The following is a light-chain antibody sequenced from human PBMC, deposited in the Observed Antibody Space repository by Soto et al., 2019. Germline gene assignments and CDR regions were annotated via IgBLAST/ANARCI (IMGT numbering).Light chain of an antibody. J-gene: IGKJ1*01. CDR3: LQALQTPWA. Sequence: DIVMTQSPLSLPVTPGAPASISCRSSQSLLHRNGNHYLDWYLQKPGQSPQLLIYVGSSRASGVPDRFRGSGSGTDFTLQSSRVEAEGFGFYSVLQALQTPWAVGQGAKVELK. CDR1: QSLLHRNGNHY. V-gene: IGKV2-28*01. CDR2: VGS.